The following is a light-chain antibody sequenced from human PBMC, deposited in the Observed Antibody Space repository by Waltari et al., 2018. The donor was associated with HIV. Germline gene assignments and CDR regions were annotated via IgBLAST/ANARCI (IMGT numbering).Light chain of an antibody. CDR2: EVS. Sequence: QSALTQPASVSGSPGQSITISCTGTSSDVCGYNYVSWYQHHPGKAPKLMIYEVSNRPSGVSNRFSGSKSGNTASLTISGLQAGDEADYYCSSYTSSSTLIFGGGTILTVL. J-gene: IGLJ2*01. CDR1: SSDVCGYNY. CDR3: SSYTSSSTLI. V-gene: IGLV2-14*01.